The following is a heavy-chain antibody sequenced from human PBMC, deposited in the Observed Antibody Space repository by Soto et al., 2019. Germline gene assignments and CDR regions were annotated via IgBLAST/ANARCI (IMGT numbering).Heavy chain of an antibody. CDR3: ARHVVVVASTEYFQH. Sequence: ASVKVSCKASGYTFTSYGMSWVRQAPGQGLEWMGWISAYNGNTNYAQKLQGRVTMTTDTSTSTAYMELRSLRSDDTAVYYCARHVVVVASTEYFQHWGQGTLVTVSS. D-gene: IGHD2-15*01. V-gene: IGHV1-18*01. CDR2: ISAYNGNT. CDR1: GYTFTSYG. J-gene: IGHJ1*01.